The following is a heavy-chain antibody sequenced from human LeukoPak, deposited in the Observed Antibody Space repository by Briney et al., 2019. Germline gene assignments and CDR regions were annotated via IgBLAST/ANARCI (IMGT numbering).Heavy chain of an antibody. CDR2: INPNSGGT. Sequence: ASVKVSYKASGYTFTGYYMHWVRQAPGQGLEWMGWINPNSGGTNYAQRFQGWVTMTRDTSISTAYMELSRLRSDDTAVYYCARAGRAYDILTGYYKAPPDYWGQGTLVTVSS. CDR1: GYTFTGYY. J-gene: IGHJ4*02. CDR3: ARAGRAYDILTGYYKAPPDY. V-gene: IGHV1-2*04. D-gene: IGHD3-9*01.